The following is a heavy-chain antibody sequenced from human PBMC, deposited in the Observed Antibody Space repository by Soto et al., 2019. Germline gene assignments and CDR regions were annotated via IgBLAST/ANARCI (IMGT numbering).Heavy chain of an antibody. CDR2: IYYSGST. J-gene: IGHJ5*02. CDR3: ARDNIVVVPAAIPHNWFDP. Sequence: SETLSLTCPVSGGSISSGDYYWSWIRQPPGKGLEWIGYIYYSGSTNYNPSLKSRVTISVDTSKNQFSLKLSSVTAADTAVYYCARDNIVVVPAAIPHNWFDPWGQGTLVTVSS. D-gene: IGHD2-2*02. V-gene: IGHV4-61*08. CDR1: GGSISSGDYY.